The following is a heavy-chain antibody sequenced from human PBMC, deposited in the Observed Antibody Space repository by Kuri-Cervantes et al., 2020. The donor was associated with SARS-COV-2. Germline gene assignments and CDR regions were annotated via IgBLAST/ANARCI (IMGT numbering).Heavy chain of an antibody. J-gene: IGHJ4*02. V-gene: IGHV3-30-3*01. Sequence: GESLKISCAASGFTFSSYAMHWVRQAPGKGLEWVAVISYDGSNKYYADSVKGRFTISRDNSKNTLYLQMNSLRAEDTAVYYCARAGSHGDEGDYWGQGTLVTVSS. CDR3: ARAGSHGDEGDY. D-gene: IGHD7-27*01. CDR1: GFTFSSYA. CDR2: ISYDGSNK.